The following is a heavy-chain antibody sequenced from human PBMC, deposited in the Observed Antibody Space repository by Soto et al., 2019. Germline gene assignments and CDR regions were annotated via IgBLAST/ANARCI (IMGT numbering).Heavy chain of an antibody. D-gene: IGHD1-20*01. V-gene: IGHV3-21*01. Sequence: EVHLVESGGGRFKPGGSLRLTCAGLGFSFSDYTMNWVRQAPGKGLEWVSSISRGSDYIFYADTVKGRFTISRDNARNSLYLQMSSLRAEDTAVYYCAKDSGCVNNACAYDPWGQGTLVSVSS. J-gene: IGHJ5*02. CDR1: GFSFSDYT. CDR3: AKDSGCVNNACAYDP. CDR2: ISRGSDYI.